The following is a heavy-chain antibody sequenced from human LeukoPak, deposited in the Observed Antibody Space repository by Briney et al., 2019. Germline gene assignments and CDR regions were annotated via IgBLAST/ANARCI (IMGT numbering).Heavy chain of an antibody. D-gene: IGHD2-15*01. J-gene: IGHJ6*02. CDR1: GGSISSYY. Sequence: PSETLSLTCTVSGGSISSYYWSWIRQPPGKGLEWIGYIYYSGSTNYNPSLKSRVTISVDTSKNQFSLKLSSVTAADTAVYYCARVGVVAVYYYGMDVWGQETTVTVSS. V-gene: IGHV4-59*12. CDR2: IYYSGST. CDR3: ARVGVVAVYYYGMDV.